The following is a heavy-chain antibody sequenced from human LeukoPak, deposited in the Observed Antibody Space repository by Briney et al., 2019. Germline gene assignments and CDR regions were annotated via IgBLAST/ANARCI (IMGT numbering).Heavy chain of an antibody. V-gene: IGHV1-8*01. CDR2: MNPNSGNT. J-gene: IGHJ6*02. CDR3: ARGLRYFDRRPRGYYYGMDV. D-gene: IGHD3-9*01. Sequence: ASVKVSYKASGYTFTSYDINWVRQATGQGLEWMGWMNPNSGNTGYAQKFQGRVTMTRNTSISTAYMELSSLRSEDTAVYYCARGLRYFDRRPRGYYYGMDVWGQGTTVTVSS. CDR1: GYTFTSYD.